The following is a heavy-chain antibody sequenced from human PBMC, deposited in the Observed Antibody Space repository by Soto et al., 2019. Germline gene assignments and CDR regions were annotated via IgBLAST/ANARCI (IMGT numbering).Heavy chain of an antibody. Sequence: HPGGSLRLSCAASGFTFSSYGMHWVRQAPGKGLEWVAVISYDGSNKYYADSVKGRFTISRDNSKNTLYLQMNSLRAEDTAVYYCAKDLRGDFWSGYYAPTGYFQHWGQGTLVTVSS. D-gene: IGHD3-3*01. CDR3: AKDLRGDFWSGYYAPTGYFQH. V-gene: IGHV3-30*18. J-gene: IGHJ1*01. CDR1: GFTFSSYG. CDR2: ISYDGSNK.